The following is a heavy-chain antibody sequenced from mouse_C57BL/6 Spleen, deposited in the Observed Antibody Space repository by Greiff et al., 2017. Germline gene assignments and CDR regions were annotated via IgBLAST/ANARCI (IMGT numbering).Heavy chain of an antibody. CDR1: GFTFSDYG. CDR3: ARGGSNWDGWFAY. V-gene: IGHV5-17*01. CDR2: ISSGSSTI. J-gene: IGHJ3*01. D-gene: IGHD4-1*02. Sequence: EVKVEESGGGLVKPGGSLKLSCAASGFTFSDYGMHWVRQAPEKGLEWVAYISSGSSTIYYADTVKGRFTISRDNAKNTLFLQMTSLRSEDTAMYYCARGGSNWDGWFAYWGQGTLVTVSA.